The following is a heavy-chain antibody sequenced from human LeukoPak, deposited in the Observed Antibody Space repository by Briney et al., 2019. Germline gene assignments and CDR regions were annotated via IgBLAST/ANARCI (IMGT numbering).Heavy chain of an antibody. J-gene: IGHJ4*02. CDR3: ARGDGGSYQYYFDY. CDR2: IYSGGST. CDR1: GFTVSSNY. V-gene: IGHV3-53*05. D-gene: IGHD1-26*01. Sequence: GGSLRLSCAASGFTVSSNYMSWVRQAPGKGLEWVSVIYSGGSTYYADSVKGRFTISRDNSKNTLYLQMNSLRAEDTAVYYCARGDGGSYQYYFDYWGQGTLVTVSS.